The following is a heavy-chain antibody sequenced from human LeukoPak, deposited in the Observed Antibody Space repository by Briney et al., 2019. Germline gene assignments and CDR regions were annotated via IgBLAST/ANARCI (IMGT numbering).Heavy chain of an antibody. CDR2: IYTSGST. CDR3: ARACIVGATCGAFDI. Sequence: SETLSLTCTVSGGPISSYYWSWIRQPAGKGLEWIGRIYTSGSTNYNPSLKSRVTMSVDTSKNQFSLKLSSVTAADTAVYYCARACIVGATCGAFDIWGQGTMVTVSS. V-gene: IGHV4-4*07. CDR1: GGPISSYY. J-gene: IGHJ3*02. D-gene: IGHD1-26*01.